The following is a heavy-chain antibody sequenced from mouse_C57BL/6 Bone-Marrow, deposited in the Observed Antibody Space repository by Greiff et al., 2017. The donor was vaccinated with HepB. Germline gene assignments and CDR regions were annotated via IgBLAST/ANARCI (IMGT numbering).Heavy chain of an antibody. D-gene: IGHD1-1*01. CDR2: ILPSIGRT. Sequence: QVQLKQSGSELRSPGSSVKLSCKDFDSEVFPIAYMSWVRQKPGHGFEWIGGILPSIGRTIYGEKFEDKATLDADTLSNTAYLELNSLTSEDSAIYYCARGYYYGSSYAMDYWGQGTSVTVSS. CDR1: DSEVFPIAY. V-gene: IGHV15-2*01. CDR3: ARGYYYGSSYAMDY. J-gene: IGHJ4*01.